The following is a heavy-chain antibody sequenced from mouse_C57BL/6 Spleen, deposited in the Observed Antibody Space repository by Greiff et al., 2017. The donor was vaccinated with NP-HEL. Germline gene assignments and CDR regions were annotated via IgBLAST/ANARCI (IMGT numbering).Heavy chain of an antibody. CDR3: ARGGYYAMDY. CDR1: GFTLTDYY. CDR2: IRNKANGYTT. Sequence: EVMLVESGGGLVQPGGSLSLSCAASGFTLTDYYMSWVRQPPGKALEWLGFIRNKANGYTTEYSASVKGRFTISRDNSQSILYLQMNALRAEDSATYYCARGGYYAMDYWGQGTSVTVSS. V-gene: IGHV7-3*01. J-gene: IGHJ4*01.